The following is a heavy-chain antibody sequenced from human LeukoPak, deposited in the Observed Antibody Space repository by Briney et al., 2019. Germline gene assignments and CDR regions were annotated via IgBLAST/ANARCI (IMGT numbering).Heavy chain of an antibody. CDR1: GYRFTNYW. CDR3: ARHPTGSYSLHAFDI. D-gene: IGHD1-26*01. V-gene: IGHV5-51*01. Sequence: ESLKIPCKGSGYRFTNYWIGWVRPMPGKGLEWMGIIYPDASDTRYSPSIQGQVTISADKSISTAYLQWSSLKASDTAMYYCARHPTGSYSLHAFDIWGQGTMVTVSS. CDR2: IYPDASDT. J-gene: IGHJ3*02.